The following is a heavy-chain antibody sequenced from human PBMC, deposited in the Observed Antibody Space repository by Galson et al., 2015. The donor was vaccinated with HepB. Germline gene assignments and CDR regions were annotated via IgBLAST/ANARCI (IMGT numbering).Heavy chain of an antibody. CDR3: ATSREWLLLFAVTDAFDV. V-gene: IGHV1-24*01. CDR2: FDRDGDEQ. CDR1: GYTLTELS. J-gene: IGHJ3*01. D-gene: IGHD2-15*01. Sequence: SLKVSCKVSGYTLTELSMHWVRQAPGTGLEWVGGFDRDGDEQIYAQPVKGRLTMTEDTSIDTAYLELNSLRSEDTAIYYCATSREWLLLFAVTDAFDVWGQGTVVTVSS.